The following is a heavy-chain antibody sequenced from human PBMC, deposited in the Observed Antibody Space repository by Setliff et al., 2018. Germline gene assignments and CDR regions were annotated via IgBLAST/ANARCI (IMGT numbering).Heavy chain of an antibody. V-gene: IGHV3-20*04. CDR1: GFTFDDHG. D-gene: IGHD6-13*01. J-gene: IGHJ4*02. CDR2: INWNGGSI. Sequence: GSLRLSCAASGFTFDDHGMSWVRQAPGKGLEWVSGINWNGGSIGYTDSVKGRFTVSRDNARNSLYLQMNSLRAEDTALYYCARARGISTTGTFDYWGQGIQVTVSS. CDR3: ARARGISTTGTFDY.